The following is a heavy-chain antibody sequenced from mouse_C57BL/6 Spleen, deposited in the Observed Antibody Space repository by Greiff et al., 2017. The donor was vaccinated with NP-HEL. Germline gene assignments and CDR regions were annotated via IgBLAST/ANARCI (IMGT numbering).Heavy chain of an antibody. CDR1: GYTFTSYW. Sequence: QVQLQQPGAELVRPGTSVKLSCKASGYTFTSYWMHWVKQRPGQGLEWIGVIDPSDSYTNYNQKFKGKATLTVDTSSSTAYMQLSSLTSEDSAVYYCARISSGVAYWGQGTLVTVSA. J-gene: IGHJ3*01. V-gene: IGHV1-59*01. CDR3: ARISSGVAY. D-gene: IGHD3-2*02. CDR2: IDPSDSYT.